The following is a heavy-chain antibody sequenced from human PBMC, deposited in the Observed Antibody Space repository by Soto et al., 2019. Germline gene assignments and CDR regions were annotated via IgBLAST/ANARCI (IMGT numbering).Heavy chain of an antibody. J-gene: IGHJ4*02. D-gene: IGHD2-8*01. V-gene: IGHV3-74*01. CDR1: GFSIRKYW. CDR2: ISGDGTTT. Sequence: EVQLVESGGGLVQPGVALRLACAASGFSIRKYWMHWVRQAPGKGPVWVSYISGDGTTTDYAGSVKGRFTISRDNAKNTLFLQMDSLRVEDTAIYFCAIQDCTNDVCLEAAVTVGGALEYWGRGAQVTVSS. CDR3: AIQDCTNDVCLEAAVTVGGALEY.